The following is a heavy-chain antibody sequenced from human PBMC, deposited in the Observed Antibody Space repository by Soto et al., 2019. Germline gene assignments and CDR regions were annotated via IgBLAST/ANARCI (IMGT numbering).Heavy chain of an antibody. CDR3: ARAAAKYYYYGMDV. J-gene: IGHJ6*02. D-gene: IGHD2-2*01. CDR1: GFSLSTSGMG. Sequence: PTLVNPTQTLTLTCTFSGFSLSTSGMGVGGIRQPPGKALEWLALIYWDDDRRHSPSLKSRLTITKDTSNNQVVLTMTNMDPVVTATYYCARAAAKYYYYGMDVWGQGTTVTVSS. V-gene: IGHV2-5*02. CDR2: IYWDDDR.